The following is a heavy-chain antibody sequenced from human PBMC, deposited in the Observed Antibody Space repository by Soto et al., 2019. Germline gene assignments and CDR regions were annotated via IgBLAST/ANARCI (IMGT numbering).Heavy chain of an antibody. CDR3: ARGGGHLYFAY. CDR2: ISHSGST. CDR1: GYSISSGYY. J-gene: IGHJ4*02. Sequence: SETLSLTCAVSGYSISSGYYWGWIRQPPGKGLEWIGSISHSGSTYYNPSLKSRVTISVATSKKQFSLKLTSVTAADLAVYYCARGGGHLYFAYWGQGALVPVSS. V-gene: IGHV4-38-2*01. D-gene: IGHD3-16*01.